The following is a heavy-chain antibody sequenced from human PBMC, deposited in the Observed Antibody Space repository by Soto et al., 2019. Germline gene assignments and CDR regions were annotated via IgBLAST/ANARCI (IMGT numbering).Heavy chain of an antibody. CDR3: AGGGLIAAAGTWFDP. CDR1: GYTFTSYG. Sequence: QVQLVQSGAEVKKPGASVKVSCKASGYTFTSYGISWVRPAPGQGLEWMGWLSAYNGNTNDAQTPQGRGTMTTDTATSTAYMELRSLRSDDTAVYYCAGGGLIAAAGTWFDPWGQGTLVTVST. V-gene: IGHV1-18*01. J-gene: IGHJ5*02. CDR2: LSAYNGNT. D-gene: IGHD6-13*01.